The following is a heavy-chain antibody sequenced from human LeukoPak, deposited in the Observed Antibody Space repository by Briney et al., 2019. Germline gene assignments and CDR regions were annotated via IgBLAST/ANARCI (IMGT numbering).Heavy chain of an antibody. D-gene: IGHD6-19*01. Sequence: GGSLRLSCAASGFPFTTYVMSWVRQAPGQGLEWVSAVNVSGDNTYYADSVKGRFAISRDNSEYTPYLRMNSLRAEDTALYYCAKGGWLDYLGQGTLVTVSS. J-gene: IGHJ4*02. CDR1: GFPFTTYV. CDR2: VNVSGDNT. CDR3: AKGGWLDY. V-gene: IGHV3-23*01.